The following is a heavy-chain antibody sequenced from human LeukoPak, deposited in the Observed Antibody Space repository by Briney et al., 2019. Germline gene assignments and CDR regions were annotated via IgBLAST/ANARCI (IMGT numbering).Heavy chain of an antibody. CDR1: GYTFTSYH. J-gene: IGHJ5*02. Sequence: ASVKVSCKASGYTFTSYHIHWVRQAPGQGLEWMGWINPNSGGTNYAQKFQGRVTMARDTSISTAYMELSRLRFDDTAVYYCARDAEQQLPYNWFDPWGQGTLVTVSS. V-gene: IGHV1-2*02. CDR3: ARDAEQQLPYNWFDP. D-gene: IGHD6-13*01. CDR2: INPNSGGT.